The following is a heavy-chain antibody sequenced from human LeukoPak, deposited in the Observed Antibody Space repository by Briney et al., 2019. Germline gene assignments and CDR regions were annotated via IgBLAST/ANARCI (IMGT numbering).Heavy chain of an antibody. CDR3: AGHHPRNTVDF. CDR1: GGSTSSYY. CDR2: ISYSGST. V-gene: IGHV4-59*08. D-gene: IGHD2-8*02. Sequence: SETLSLTCTVSGGSTSSYYWSWIRQPPGKGLEWIGYISYSGSTNYNPSLKSRVTISLDTSKNQFSLKLSSVTAADTAVYYCAGHHPRNTVDFWGQGTLVTVSS. J-gene: IGHJ4*02.